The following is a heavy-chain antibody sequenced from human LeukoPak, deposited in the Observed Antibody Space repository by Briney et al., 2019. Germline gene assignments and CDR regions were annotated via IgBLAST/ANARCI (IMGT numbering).Heavy chain of an antibody. J-gene: IGHJ2*01. D-gene: IGHD5-24*01. V-gene: IGHV3-23*01. CDR3: AKDHMRDGYNYDYWFFDL. Sequence: GGSLRLSCAASGFTFSSYAMSWVRQAPGRGLEWVSAISGSGGSTYYADSVKGRFTISRDNSKNTLYLQMSSLRAEDTAVYYCAKDHMRDGYNYDYWFFDLWGRGTLVTVSS. CDR2: ISGSGGST. CDR1: GFTFSSYA.